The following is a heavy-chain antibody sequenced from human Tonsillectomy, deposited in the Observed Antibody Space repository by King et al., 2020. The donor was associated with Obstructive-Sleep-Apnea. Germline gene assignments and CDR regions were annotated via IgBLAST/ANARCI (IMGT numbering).Heavy chain of an antibody. CDR1: GFTFSSYG. V-gene: IGHV3-33*06. D-gene: IGHD5-24*01. CDR2: LWYDGTNK. J-gene: IGHJ4*02. Sequence: VQLVESGGGVVQPGWSLRLSFVASGFTFSSYGMHWVRQAPGKGLEWVAVLWYDGTNKYYADSVKDRFTIARENSKNTVYLQMDSLRAEDTAVHFCAKDVGDGDNYWVFASWGQGTLVTVSS. CDR3: AKDVGDGDNYWVFAS.